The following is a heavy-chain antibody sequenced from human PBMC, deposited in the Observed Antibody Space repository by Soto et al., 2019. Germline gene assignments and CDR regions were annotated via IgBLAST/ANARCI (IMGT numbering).Heavy chain of an antibody. Sequence: QVQLQESGPGLVKPSQTLSLTCTVSGGSISSGGYYWSWIRQHPGKGLEWIGYIYYSGSTYYNPSLRSRVTISVDTSKNQFSLKLSSVTAADTAVYYCARGRGFGTTVRPFDYWGQGALVTVSS. CDR1: GGSISSGGYY. CDR2: IYYSGST. V-gene: IGHV4-31*03. CDR3: ARGRGFGTTVRPFDY. J-gene: IGHJ4*02. D-gene: IGHD4-4*01.